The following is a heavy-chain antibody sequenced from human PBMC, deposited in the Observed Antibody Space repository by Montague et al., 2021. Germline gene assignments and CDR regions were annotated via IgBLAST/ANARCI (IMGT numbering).Heavy chain of an antibody. D-gene: IGHD4-17*01. J-gene: IGHJ4*02. CDR1: GFTFSRYW. Sequence: SLRLSLSASGFTFSRYWMHWVRQAPGKGLVWVSRINSDGSSTSYADSVKGRFTISGDNAKNTLYLQMNSLRAEDTAVYYCARQATVTTEVGWNYFDYWGQGTLVTVSS. V-gene: IGHV3-74*01. CDR2: INSDGSST. CDR3: ARQATVTTEVGWNYFDY.